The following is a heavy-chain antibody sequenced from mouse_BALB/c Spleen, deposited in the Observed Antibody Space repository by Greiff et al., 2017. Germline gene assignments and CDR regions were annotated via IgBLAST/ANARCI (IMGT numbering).Heavy chain of an antibody. CDR2: ILPGSGST. CDR3: AKGSSGY. Sequence: QVQLQQSGAELMKPGASVKLSCKATGYTFSSYWREWVKQWPGHGLEWIGEILPGSGSTNYNDKFKGKTTFTADTSTNTAYMQLGSLTSEDSAVYCCAKGSSGYWGQGTTLTVSS. J-gene: IGHJ2*01. CDR1: GYTFSSYW. V-gene: IGHV1-9*01. D-gene: IGHD3-1*01.